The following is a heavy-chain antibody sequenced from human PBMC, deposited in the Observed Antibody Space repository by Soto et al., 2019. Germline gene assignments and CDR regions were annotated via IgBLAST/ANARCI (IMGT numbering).Heavy chain of an antibody. Sequence: QVQLQESGPGLVRPSETLSLTCTVSGGSVSSGHYYWSWSRQPPGKGLEWIGYISYTGSTNYNPSRKRRLTIPVDTSKDQFSLKMNSVTAADTAVYYCARSGAGSGWLGGQGTLVTVSS. CDR3: ARSGAGSGWL. CDR2: ISYTGST. V-gene: IGHV4-61*01. D-gene: IGHD6-19*01. CDR1: GGSVSSGHYY. J-gene: IGHJ4*02.